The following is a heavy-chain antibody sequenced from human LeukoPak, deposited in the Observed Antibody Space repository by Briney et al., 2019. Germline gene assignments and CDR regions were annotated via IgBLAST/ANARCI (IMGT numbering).Heavy chain of an antibody. CDR2: IRYDGSNK. D-gene: IGHD5/OR15-5a*01. CDR3: ARDRCDSTRFWAFDY. V-gene: IGHV3-30*02. J-gene: IGHJ4*02. Sequence: PGGSLRLSCAASGFTFSSYGMRWVRQAPGKGLEWVAFIRYDGSNKYYADSVKGRFTISRDNSKNTLYLQMNSLRAEDTAVYYCARDRCDSTRFWAFDYWGQGTLVTVSS. CDR1: GFTFSSYG.